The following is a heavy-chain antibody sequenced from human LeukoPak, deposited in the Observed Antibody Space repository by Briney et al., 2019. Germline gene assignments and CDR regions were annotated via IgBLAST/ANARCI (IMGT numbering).Heavy chain of an antibody. D-gene: IGHD3-3*01. CDR3: ANAADFWSGYYLC. J-gene: IGHJ4*02. Sequence: GGSLRLSCAASGFTFSNYSMNWVRQAPGKGLEWVSSISSSTSYIYYADSVKGRFTISRDNAKNSLYLQMNSLRAEDTAVYYCANAADFWSGYYLCWGQGTLVTVSS. CDR1: GFTFSNYS. V-gene: IGHV3-21*04. CDR2: ISSSTSYI.